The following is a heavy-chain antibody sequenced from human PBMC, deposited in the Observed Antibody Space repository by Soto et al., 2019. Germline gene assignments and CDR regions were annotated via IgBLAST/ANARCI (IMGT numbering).Heavy chain of an antibody. CDR1: GYTFTGYY. J-gene: IGHJ4*02. V-gene: IGHV1-2*04. CDR2: INPNSGGT. Sequence: GASVKVSCKASGYTFTGYYMHWVRQAPGQGLEWMGWINPNSGGTNYAQKFQGWVTMTRDTSISTAYMELSRLRSDDTAVYYCARDSILGNSLLRYWGQGTLVTSPQ. D-gene: IGHD2-15*01. CDR3: ARDSILGNSLLRY.